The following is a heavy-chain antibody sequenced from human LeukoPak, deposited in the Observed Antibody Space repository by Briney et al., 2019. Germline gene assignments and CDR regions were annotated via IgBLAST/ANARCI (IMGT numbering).Heavy chain of an antibody. V-gene: IGHV3-66*01. J-gene: IGHJ6*02. CDR1: GFTVSSNY. D-gene: IGHD1-26*01. CDR3: AREYMGATTFLGYYYGMDV. Sequence: GGSLRLSCAASGFTVSSNYMSWVRQAPGKGLEWVSVIYSGGSTYYADSVKGRFTISRDNSKNTLYLQMNSLRAEDTAVYYCAREYMGATTFLGYYYGMDVWGQGTTVTVSS. CDR2: IYSGGST.